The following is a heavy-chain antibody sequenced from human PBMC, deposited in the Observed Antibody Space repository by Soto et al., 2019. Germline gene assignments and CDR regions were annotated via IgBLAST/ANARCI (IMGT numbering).Heavy chain of an antibody. V-gene: IGHV4-61*08. J-gene: IGHJ6*03. Sequence: SETLSLTCTVSGGSISSGGYYWSWIRQPPGKGLEWIGYIYYSGSTNYNPSLKSRVTISVDTSKNQFSLKLSSVTAADTAVYYCARCTTTVTTWYYYYYMDVWGKGTTVTVSS. CDR1: GGSISSGGYY. D-gene: IGHD4-17*01. CDR2: IYYSGST. CDR3: ARCTTTVTTWYYYYYMDV.